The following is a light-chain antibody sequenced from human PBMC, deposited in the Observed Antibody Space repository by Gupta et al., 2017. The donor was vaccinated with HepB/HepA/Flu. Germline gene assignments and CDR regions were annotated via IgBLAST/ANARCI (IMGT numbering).Light chain of an antibody. CDR2: DVS. CDR1: SSDVGAYNS. J-gene: IGLJ1*01. CDR3: TSYTSSITLV. Sequence: QSALTQPASVSGSPGQSITISCTGTSSDVGAYNSVSWYQQHPGKAPKLMIYDVSDRPSGVSNRFSGSKSGNTASLTISGLQAEDEADYYCTSYTSSITLVFGTGTKVTVL. V-gene: IGLV2-14*03.